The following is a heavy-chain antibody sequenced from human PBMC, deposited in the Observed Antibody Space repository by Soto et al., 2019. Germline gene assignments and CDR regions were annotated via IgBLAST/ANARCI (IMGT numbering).Heavy chain of an antibody. D-gene: IGHD2-15*01. CDR1: GFTVSSNY. CDR3: AVIGYCSGGSCYGDDT. Sequence: GGSLRLSCAASGFTVSSNYMSWVRQAPGKGLEWVSVIYSGGSTYYADSVKGRFTISRDNSKYTLYLQMNSLRAEDTAVYYCAVIGYCSGGSCYGDDTWGQGTLVTVSS. J-gene: IGHJ4*02. V-gene: IGHV3-66*01. CDR2: IYSGGST.